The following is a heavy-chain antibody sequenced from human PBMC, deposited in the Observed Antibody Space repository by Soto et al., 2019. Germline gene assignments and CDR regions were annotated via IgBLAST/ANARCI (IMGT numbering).Heavy chain of an antibody. D-gene: IGHD3-22*01. CDR3: ARDINYYDSSGYPNWFAP. CDR2: INAGNGNT. V-gene: IGHV1-3*01. J-gene: IGHJ5*02. CDR1: GYTFTSYA. Sequence: ASVKVSCKASGYTFTSYAMHWVRQAPGQRLEWMGWINAGNGNTKYSQKFQGRVTITRDTSASTAYMELSSLRSEDTAVYYCARDINYYDSSGYPNWFAPWGRGTLVPVSS.